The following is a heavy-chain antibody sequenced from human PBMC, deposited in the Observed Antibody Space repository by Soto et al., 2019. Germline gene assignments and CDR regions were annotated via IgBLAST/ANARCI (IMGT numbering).Heavy chain of an antibody. CDR2: TYYRSKWYN. CDR3: TRSAKGGAFDI. J-gene: IGHJ3*02. V-gene: IGHV6-1*01. Sequence: SQTLSLTCAISEDSVSSNSVAWNWIRQSASRGLEWLGRTYYRSKWYNDYAVSVKSRITITPDTSKNQFSLQLNSVTPEDTAVYYCTRSAKGGAFDIWGQGTMVTVSS. CDR1: EDSVSSNSVA.